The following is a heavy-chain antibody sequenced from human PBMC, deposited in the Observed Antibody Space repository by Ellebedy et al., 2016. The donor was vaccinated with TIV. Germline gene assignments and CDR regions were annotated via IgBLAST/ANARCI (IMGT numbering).Heavy chain of an antibody. CDR1: GYSFTNYW. D-gene: IGHD3-10*01. CDR2: IYPGDSDT. V-gene: IGHV5-51*01. J-gene: IGHJ6*02. Sequence: GESLKISCQASGYSFTNYWIGWVRQMPGKVLEWIGNIYPGDSDTRYSPSFEGQVTISVDKSISTAYLQWNSLKASDTATYYCARRMVRGGSRYAMDVWGQGTTVTVSS. CDR3: ARRMVRGGSRYAMDV.